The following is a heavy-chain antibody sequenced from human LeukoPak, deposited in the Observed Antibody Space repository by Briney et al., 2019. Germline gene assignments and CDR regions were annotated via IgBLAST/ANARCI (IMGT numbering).Heavy chain of an antibody. CDR3: ARGANYSGYWFDP. J-gene: IGHJ5*02. CDR1: GFTFSSYE. CDR2: ISSSGSTI. D-gene: IGHD3-10*01. Sequence: GGSLRLSCAASGFTFSSYEMNWVRQAPGKGLEWVSYISSSGSTIYYADSVKGRFTISRDNAKNSLYLQMNSLRAEDTAVYYCARGANYSGYWFDPWGQGTLVTVSS. V-gene: IGHV3-48*03.